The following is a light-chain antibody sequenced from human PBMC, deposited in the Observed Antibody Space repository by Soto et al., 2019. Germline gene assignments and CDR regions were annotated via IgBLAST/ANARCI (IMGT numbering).Light chain of an antibody. V-gene: IGKV3-15*01. CDR2: GAS. CDR1: QSVSSN. Sequence: IVMTQSPATLSVSPGERATLSCRASQSVSSNLAWYQQKPGQAPRLLIYGASTRATGFPARFSGSGSGTEFTLTISSLQSEDFAVYYCQQYNIWPQTFGQGTKLEIK. CDR3: QQYNIWPQT. J-gene: IGKJ2*01.